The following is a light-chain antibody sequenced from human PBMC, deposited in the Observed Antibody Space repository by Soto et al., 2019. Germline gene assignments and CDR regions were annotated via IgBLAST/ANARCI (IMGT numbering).Light chain of an antibody. V-gene: IGKV1-5*03. CDR2: KAS. CDR1: QSISSW. CDR3: QQYSSYPMFT. Sequence: DIQMTQSPSTLSASVGDRVTITCRASQSISSWLAWYQQKPGKAPKLLIYKASSLKGGVPSRFSGSGSGTEFTLTISSLQPDDFATYYCQQYSSYPMFTFGQGTKLEIK. J-gene: IGKJ2*01.